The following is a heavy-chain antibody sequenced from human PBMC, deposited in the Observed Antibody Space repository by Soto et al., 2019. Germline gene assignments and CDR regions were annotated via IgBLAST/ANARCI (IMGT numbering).Heavy chain of an antibody. Sequence: QVQLQQWGAGLLKPSETLSLTCAVYGGSFSGYYWSWIRQPPGKGLEWIGEINHSGSTNYNPSFKTRVTISVDTSKNQFSLKVSSVTAAETAVYYCARARGLRFLAPSKSYNWFDPWGQGTLDTVSS. CDR1: GGSFSGYY. D-gene: IGHD3-3*01. V-gene: IGHV4-34*01. CDR2: INHSGST. CDR3: ARARGLRFLAPSKSYNWFDP. J-gene: IGHJ5*02.